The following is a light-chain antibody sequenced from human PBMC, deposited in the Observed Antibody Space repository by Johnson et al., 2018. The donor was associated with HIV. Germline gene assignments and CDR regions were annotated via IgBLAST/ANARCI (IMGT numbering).Light chain of an antibody. V-gene: IGLV1-51*01. J-gene: IGLJ1*01. CDR2: ENN. Sequence: QSVLTQPPSVSAAPGQKVTISCSGSSSNIGRNYVSWYQQLPGTAPKVLIYENNKRPSGIPDRFSGSKSGTSATLGITGLQTGDEADYYCGTWDNSLNGYVFGTVTKVTVL. CDR3: GTWDNSLNGYV. CDR1: SSNIGRNY.